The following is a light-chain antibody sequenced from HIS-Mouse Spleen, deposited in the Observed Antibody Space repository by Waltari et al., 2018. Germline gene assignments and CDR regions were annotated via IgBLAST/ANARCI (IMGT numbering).Light chain of an antibody. CDR1: NLGANN. V-gene: IGLV3-1*01. Sequence: SYELTQPPSVSLSSGQTATITCSGANLGANNACWYQQKPGQSPVLGIYQDSKRPPGILERFSGSNPGNTATLTISGTQAMDEADYYCQAWDSSLVFGGGTKLTVL. CDR3: QAWDSSLV. CDR2: QDS. J-gene: IGLJ2*01.